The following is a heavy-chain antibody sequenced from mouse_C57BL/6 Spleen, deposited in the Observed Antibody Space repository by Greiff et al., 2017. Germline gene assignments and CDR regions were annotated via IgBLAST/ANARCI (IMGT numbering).Heavy chain of an antibody. Sequence: VQLQQSDAELVKPGASVKISCKVSGYTFTDHTIHWMKQRPEQGLEWIGYIYPREGSTKYNEKFKGKATLTADKSSSTAYMQLNSLTSEDSAVYFCARGANGDGGWFAYWGQGTLVTVSA. CDR2: IYPREGST. CDR1: GYTFTDHT. V-gene: IGHV1-78*01. J-gene: IGHJ3*01. CDR3: ARGANGDGGWFAY. D-gene: IGHD4-1*01.